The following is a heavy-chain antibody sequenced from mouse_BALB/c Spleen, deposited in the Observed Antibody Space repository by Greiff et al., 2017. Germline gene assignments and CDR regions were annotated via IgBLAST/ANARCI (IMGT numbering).Heavy chain of an antibody. Sequence: EVQVVESGGGLVQPGGSRKLSCAASGFTFSSFGMHWVRQAPEKGLEWVAYISSGSSTIYYADTVKGRFTISRDNPKNTLFLQMTSLRSEDTAMYYCARFDYGSSHYYAMDYWGQGTSVTVSS. CDR1: GFTFSSFG. J-gene: IGHJ4*01. D-gene: IGHD1-1*01. CDR2: ISSGSSTI. CDR3: ARFDYGSSHYYAMDY. V-gene: IGHV5-17*02.